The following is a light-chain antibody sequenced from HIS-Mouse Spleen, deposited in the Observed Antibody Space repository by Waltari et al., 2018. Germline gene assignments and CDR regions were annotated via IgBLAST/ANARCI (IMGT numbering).Light chain of an antibody. Sequence: SYELTQPPSVSVSPGQTARITRPGDALTKKYAYWYQQKSGQAPVLVIYEDSKRPSGIPERFSGSSSGTMATLTISGAQVEDEADYYCYSTDSSGNHRVFGGGTKVTVL. CDR2: EDS. J-gene: IGLJ2*01. V-gene: IGLV3-10*01. CDR3: YSTDSSGNHRV. CDR1: ALTKKY.